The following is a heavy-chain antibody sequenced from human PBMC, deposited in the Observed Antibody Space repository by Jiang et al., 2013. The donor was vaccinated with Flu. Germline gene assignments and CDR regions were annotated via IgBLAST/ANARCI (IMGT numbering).Heavy chain of an antibody. CDR3: ATLAWLFHYSFDD. Sequence: GSGLVKPSETLSLTCTVSGGSITTTNYYWAWVRQTPGKGLEWIGGVYYSGSTYYNPSLESRVSISVDTSRNQFSLNLSSVTAADTAVYYCATLAWLFHYSFDDWGQGALVTVSS. CDR1: GGSITTTNYY. CDR2: VYYSGST. D-gene: IGHD3-22*01. V-gene: IGHV4-39*01. J-gene: IGHJ4*02.